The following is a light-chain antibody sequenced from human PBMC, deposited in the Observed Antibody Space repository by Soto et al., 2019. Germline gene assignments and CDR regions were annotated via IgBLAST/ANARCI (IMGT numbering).Light chain of an antibody. CDR2: GAS. V-gene: IGKV3-11*01. J-gene: IGKJ1*01. CDR1: QSVSSN. CDR3: QQRSNWT. Sequence: EIVLTQSPATLSLSPGERATLSCRASQSVSSNLAWYQQKPGQAPRLLIYGASNRATGIPARFSGSGSGTDFTLTISSLEPEDFAVYYCQQRSNWTFGQGTKVDIK.